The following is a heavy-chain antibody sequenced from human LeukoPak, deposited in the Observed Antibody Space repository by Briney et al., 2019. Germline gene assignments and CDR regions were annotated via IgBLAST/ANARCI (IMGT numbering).Heavy chain of an antibody. D-gene: IGHD2-21*01. V-gene: IGHV4-30-2*06. CDR1: GVSISSGYYS. CDR2: LLYNGNT. J-gene: IGHJ3*02. CDR3: VRGGGLPNCGGFCPPDS. Sequence: TLSLTCDVSGVSISSGYYSWSWIRQSPGEGLEWIGCLLYNGNTYYNPSLKSRVTISGDRSTNQFSLNLSSLTAADTAVYYCVRGGGLPNCGGFCPPDSGGQGKMVTVSS.